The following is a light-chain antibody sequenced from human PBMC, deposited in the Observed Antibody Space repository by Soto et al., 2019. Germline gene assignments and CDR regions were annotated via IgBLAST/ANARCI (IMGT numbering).Light chain of an antibody. CDR1: QSVSTY. CDR3: QQRSTWPLT. Sequence: EIVLTQSPATLSLSPGERATLSCRASQSVSTYLGWYQQRPGQAPRLLLYDASNRATGIPARFSGSGSGTDFTLTISGLEPEDFAVYYCQQRSTWPLTFGGGTKVEIK. J-gene: IGKJ4*01. V-gene: IGKV3-11*01. CDR2: DAS.